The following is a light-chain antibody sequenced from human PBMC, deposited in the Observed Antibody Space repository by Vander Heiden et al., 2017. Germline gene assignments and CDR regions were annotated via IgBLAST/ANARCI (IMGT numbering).Light chain of an antibody. CDR1: SLRSYY. V-gene: IGLV3-19*01. CDR3: NSRDSSGNHLNWV. Sequence: SSELTQDPAVSVALGQTVRITCQGDSLRSYYASWYQQKPGQAPVLVIYGKNNRPSGISARFSGSRSGNTASLTITGAQAEDEADYYCNSRDSSGNHLNWVFGGGTKLTVL. J-gene: IGLJ3*02. CDR2: GKN.